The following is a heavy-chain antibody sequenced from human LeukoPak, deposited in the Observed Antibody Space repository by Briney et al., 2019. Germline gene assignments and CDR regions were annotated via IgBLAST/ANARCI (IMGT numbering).Heavy chain of an antibody. Sequence: SETLSLTCAVSGYSISSGYYWGWIRQPPGKGLAWIGSIYHSGSTYYNPSLKSRVTISVDTSKNQFSLKLSSVTAADTAVYYCARQIAVAFDYWGQGTLVTVSS. CDR1: GYSISSGYY. CDR3: ARQIAVAFDY. J-gene: IGHJ4*02. D-gene: IGHD6-19*01. V-gene: IGHV4-38-2*01. CDR2: IYHSGST.